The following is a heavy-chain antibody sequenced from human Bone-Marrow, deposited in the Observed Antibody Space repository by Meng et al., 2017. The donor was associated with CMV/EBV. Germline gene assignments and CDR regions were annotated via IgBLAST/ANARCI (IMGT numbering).Heavy chain of an antibody. J-gene: IGHJ4*02. CDR1: GFTVSSNY. D-gene: IGHD3-10*01. V-gene: IGHV3-53*01. CDR3: ARLYGSGSDFDY. Sequence: GESLKISCAASGFTVSSNYMSWVRQAPGKGLEWVSVIYSGGSTYYADSVKGRFTISRDNSKNTLYLQMNSLRAEDTDVYYCARLYGSGSDFDYWGQGTLVTVSS. CDR2: IYSGGST.